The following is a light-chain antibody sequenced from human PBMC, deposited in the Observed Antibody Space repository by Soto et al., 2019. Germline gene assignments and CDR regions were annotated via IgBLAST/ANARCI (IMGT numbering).Light chain of an antibody. CDR3: QQYNDWPPMYT. J-gene: IGKJ2*01. Sequence: EIVMTQSPATLSMSPGERATLSCRATQNVNSNLAWYQHRPGQAPRLLIYGASIRPTGILARFSGSGSGTEFTLTIDSLQSEDFAVYYCQQYNDWPPMYTFGQGTKLEIK. V-gene: IGKV3-15*01. CDR1: QNVNSN. CDR2: GAS.